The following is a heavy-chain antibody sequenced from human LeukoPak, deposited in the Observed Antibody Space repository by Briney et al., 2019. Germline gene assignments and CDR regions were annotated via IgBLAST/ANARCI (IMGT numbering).Heavy chain of an antibody. V-gene: IGHV4-59*01. CDR3: ARGAIAAAFLSDY. D-gene: IGHD6-13*01. CDR2: TYYSGST. J-gene: IGHJ4*02. Sequence: SETLSLTCTVSGGSISSYYWSWIRQPPGKGLEWIGYTYYSGSTNYNPSLKSRVTISVDTSKNQFSLKLSSVTAADTAVYYCARGAIAAAFLSDYWGQGTLVTVSS. CDR1: GGSISSYY.